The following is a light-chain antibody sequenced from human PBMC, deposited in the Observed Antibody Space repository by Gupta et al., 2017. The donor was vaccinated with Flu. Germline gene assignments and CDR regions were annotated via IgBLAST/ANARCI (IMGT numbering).Light chain of an antibody. J-gene: IGKJ4*01. V-gene: IGKV3-11*01. CDR2: DAS. CDR3: HQSLT. Sequence: LTQSPATLSLSPGERATLSCRASQSISTYLAWYQQKPGQAPRLLIYDASNRATGIPARFSGSGSGTDFTLTVSSLEPEDFAVYYCHQSLTFGGGTKVEIK. CDR1: QSISTY.